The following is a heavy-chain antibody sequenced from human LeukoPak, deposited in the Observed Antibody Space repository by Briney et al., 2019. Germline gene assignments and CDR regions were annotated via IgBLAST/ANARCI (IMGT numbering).Heavy chain of an antibody. Sequence: GSSVKVSCKASGGTFSSYAISWVRQAPGQGLEWMGGIIPIFGTANYAQKFQGRVTITTDESTSTAYMELSSLRSEDTAVYYCARTMVRGVVTNDYWGQGTLVTVSS. CDR1: GGTFSSYA. CDR2: IIPIFGTA. CDR3: ARTMVRGVVTNDY. D-gene: IGHD3-10*01. V-gene: IGHV1-69*05. J-gene: IGHJ4*02.